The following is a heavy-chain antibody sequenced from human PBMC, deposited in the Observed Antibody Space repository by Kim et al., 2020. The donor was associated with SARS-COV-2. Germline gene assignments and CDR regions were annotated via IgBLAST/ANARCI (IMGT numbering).Heavy chain of an antibody. J-gene: IGHJ4*02. CDR3: ARERLDFGVVILAY. D-gene: IGHD3-3*01. Sequence: SADYMKGRFSISRDNAPNTLYLQMYSLRAEDTAVYYCARERLDFGVVILAYWGQGTPITVSS. V-gene: IGHV3-74*01.